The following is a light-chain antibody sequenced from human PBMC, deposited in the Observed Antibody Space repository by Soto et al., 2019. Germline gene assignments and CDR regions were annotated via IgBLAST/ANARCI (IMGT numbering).Light chain of an antibody. CDR2: EVS. CDR1: SSDVGSYNY. V-gene: IGLV2-14*01. J-gene: IGLJ1*01. CDR3: SSYTSSRTL. Sequence: QSALTQPASVSGSPGQSITISCTGTSSDVGSYNYVSWYQQHPGKAPKLMIYEVSDRPPGISSRFSGSKSGNTASLTISGLQTEDEADYYCSSYTSSRTLFGTGTKGTVL.